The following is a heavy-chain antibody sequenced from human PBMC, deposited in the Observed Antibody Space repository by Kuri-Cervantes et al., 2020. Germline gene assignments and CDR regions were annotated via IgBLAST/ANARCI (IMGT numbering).Heavy chain of an antibody. CDR3: ARESRVDGDLDY. D-gene: IGHD4-17*01. V-gene: IGHV4-59*01. J-gene: IGHJ4*02. CDR1: GGPISSYY. Sequence: GSLRPSCTVSGGPISSYYWSWIRQPPGKGLEWIGYIYYSGSTNYNPSLKSRVTISVDTSKNQFSLKLSSVTAADTAVYYCARESRVDGDLDYWGQGTLVTVSS. CDR2: IYYSGST.